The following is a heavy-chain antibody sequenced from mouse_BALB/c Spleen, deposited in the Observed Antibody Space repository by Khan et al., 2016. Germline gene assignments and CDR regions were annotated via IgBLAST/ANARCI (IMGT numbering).Heavy chain of an antibody. Sequence: QVQLKQSGAELMKPGASVKISCKATGYTFSSYWIEWVKERPGHGLEWIGEILPGSGSTNYNEKFKGTATFTAETSSNTAYMQLSSLTSEDSAVFYCARGAYWGQGTLVTVAA. CDR2: ILPGSGST. CDR3: ARGAY. CDR1: GYTFSSYW. V-gene: IGHV1-9*01. J-gene: IGHJ3*01.